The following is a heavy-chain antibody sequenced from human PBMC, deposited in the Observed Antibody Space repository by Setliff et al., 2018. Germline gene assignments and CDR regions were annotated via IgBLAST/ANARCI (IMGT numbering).Heavy chain of an antibody. D-gene: IGHD3-10*01. CDR2: ISGHNGNT. V-gene: IGHV1-18*01. Sequence: GASVKVSCKTSGYTFNDYGIAWVRQAPGQGPEWMGWISGHNGNTYYSPKFDGRVTLTRDTSVTTAFLELSGLTYDDTAVYYCARLFQGYDYYKKFDSWGQGTLVTVSS. CDR3: ARLFQGYDYYKKFDS. J-gene: IGHJ4*02. CDR1: GYTFNDYG.